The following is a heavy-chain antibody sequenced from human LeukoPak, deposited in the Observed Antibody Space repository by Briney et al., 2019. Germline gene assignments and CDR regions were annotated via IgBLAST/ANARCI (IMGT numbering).Heavy chain of an antibody. CDR3: ARDLVWFGEFPFDY. J-gene: IGHJ4*02. V-gene: IGHV1-18*04. CDR2: SSAYNGNR. D-gene: IGHD3-10*01. CDR1: GYTFTSYG. Sequence: GASVKVSCKASGYTFTSYGISWVRQAPGQGLEWMGWSSAYNGNRNYAQKLQGRVTMTTDTSTSTAYMELRSLRSDDTAVYYCARDLVWFGEFPFDYWGQGTLVTVSS.